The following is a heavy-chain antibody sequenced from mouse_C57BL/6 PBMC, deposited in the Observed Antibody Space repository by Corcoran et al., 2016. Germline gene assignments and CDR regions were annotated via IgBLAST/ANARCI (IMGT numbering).Heavy chain of an antibody. CDR3: ARRGKSNPFAY. D-gene: IGHD2-5*01. Sequence: QVQLQQSGAELARPGASVKLSCKASGYTFTSYGISWVKQRTGQGLEWIGEIYPRSGNTYYNEKFKGKATLTADKSSSTAYMELRSLTSEDSAVYFCARRGKSNPFAYWGQGTLVTVSA. J-gene: IGHJ3*01. CDR1: GYTFTSYG. V-gene: IGHV1-81*01. CDR2: IYPRSGNT.